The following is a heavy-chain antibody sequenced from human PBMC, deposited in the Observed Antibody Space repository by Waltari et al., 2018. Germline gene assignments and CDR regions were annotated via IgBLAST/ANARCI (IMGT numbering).Heavy chain of an antibody. D-gene: IGHD5-12*01. Sequence: EVQLVESGGGLVQPGGSLRLSCAASGFTFSSYWMHWVRQAPGKGLVCVSRMNSDGRTTGYEDSGKGRFTISRDNTKNTLSLQMNSLRDEDTAVYYCAVYLRSSPFDPWGQGTLVTVSS. CDR2: MNSDGRTT. J-gene: IGHJ5*02. CDR3: AVYLRSSPFDP. CDR1: GFTFSSYW. V-gene: IGHV3-74*01.